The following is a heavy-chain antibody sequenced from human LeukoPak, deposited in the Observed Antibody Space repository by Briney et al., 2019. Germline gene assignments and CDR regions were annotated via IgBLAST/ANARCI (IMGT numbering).Heavy chain of an antibody. V-gene: IGHV3-11*04. J-gene: IGHJ4*02. CDR3: AKDSGYTSSWYFGDY. Sequence: GGSLRLSCAASGFTFSDYYMSWIRQAPGKGLEWVSYISSSSSTIYYADSVKGRFTISRDNAKNSLYLQMNSLRAEDTAVYYCAKDSGYTSSWYFGDYWGQGTLVTVSS. CDR2: ISSSSSTI. CDR1: GFTFSDYY. D-gene: IGHD6-13*01.